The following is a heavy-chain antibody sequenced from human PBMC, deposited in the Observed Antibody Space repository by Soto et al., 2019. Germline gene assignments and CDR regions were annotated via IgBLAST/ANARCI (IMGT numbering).Heavy chain of an antibody. Sequence: ASVKVSCKASGYTFTTYGISWVRQAPVQGLEWMGWISAYNGHTNYAQKLQGRVTMTTDTSTSTAYMERRSLRSDDTAVYYCARESGTTYTHDYWGQGTQVTVSS. D-gene: IGHD1-7*01. CDR2: ISAYNGHT. CDR1: GYTFTTYG. CDR3: ARESGTTYTHDY. V-gene: IGHV1-18*04. J-gene: IGHJ4*02.